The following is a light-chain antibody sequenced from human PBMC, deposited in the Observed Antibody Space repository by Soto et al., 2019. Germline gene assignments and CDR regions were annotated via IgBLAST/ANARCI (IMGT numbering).Light chain of an antibody. CDR3: QQYSGSPFT. J-gene: IGKJ3*01. CDR1: QTVGSTF. V-gene: IGKV3-20*01. CDR2: SAS. Sequence: EIVLTQSPGTLSLSPGERATLSCRASQTVGSTFLAWYQQRPGQAPRLLIYSASTRATGVPDRFSGSWAGTDFTLTLSRLEPEDFAVYYCQQYSGSPFTFGPGTKVEIK.